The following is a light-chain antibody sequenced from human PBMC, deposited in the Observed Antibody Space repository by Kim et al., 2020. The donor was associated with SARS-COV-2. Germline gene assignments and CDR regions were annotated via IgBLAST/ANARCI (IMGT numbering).Light chain of an antibody. J-gene: IGLJ3*02. Sequence: GPSVTISCTGTRSDVGGYNYVSWYQQHPGKAPKLMIYDVIKRPSGAPDRFSGSKSGNTASLTISGLRAEDEADYYCCSYAGTYTWVFGGGTKLTVL. CDR3: CSYAGTYTWV. CDR1: RSDVGGYNY. V-gene: IGLV2-11*03. CDR2: DVI.